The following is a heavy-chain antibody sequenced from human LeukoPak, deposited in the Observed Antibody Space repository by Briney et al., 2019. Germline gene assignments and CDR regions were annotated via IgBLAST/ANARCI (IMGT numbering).Heavy chain of an antibody. D-gene: IGHD6-13*01. Sequence: GESLKISCKGSGYSFNTYWIGWVRHMPGKGLEWMGIIYPGDSDTRYSPSFQGQVTISADKSISTAYLQWNSLKASDSAIYYCATSSSPYRNDYWGQGTLVTVSS. CDR3: ATSSSPYRNDY. CDR1: GYSFNTYW. V-gene: IGHV5-51*01. J-gene: IGHJ4*02. CDR2: IYPGDSDT.